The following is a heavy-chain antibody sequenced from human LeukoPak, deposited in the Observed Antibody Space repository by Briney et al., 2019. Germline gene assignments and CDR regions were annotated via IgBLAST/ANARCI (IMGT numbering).Heavy chain of an antibody. CDR2: LGGSGDVT. Sequence: GGSLRLSCAASGFTFSNYAMSWVRRAPGKGLEWVSTLGGSGDVTYYADSVKGRFTISRDSSKNTLYLQANSLRADDTAVYYCAKGITADTYGMDVWGQGTTVTVSS. J-gene: IGHJ6*02. CDR1: GFTFSNYA. D-gene: IGHD6-13*01. CDR3: AKGITADTYGMDV. V-gene: IGHV3-23*01.